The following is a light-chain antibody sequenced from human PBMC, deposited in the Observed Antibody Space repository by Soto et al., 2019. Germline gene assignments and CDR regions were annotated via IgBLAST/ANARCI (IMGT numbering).Light chain of an antibody. CDR1: QPINSRD. Sequence: EIVLTPSPGTLSLSPGEIATISCRASQPINSRDLAWYQQRPGQAPRLLLYGASSRATGIPDRFTGSGSGTEFTLTIRRLEPEDFAKYYCQQYDTFGQGTKLEIK. V-gene: IGKV3-20*01. J-gene: IGKJ2*01. CDR3: QQYDT. CDR2: GAS.